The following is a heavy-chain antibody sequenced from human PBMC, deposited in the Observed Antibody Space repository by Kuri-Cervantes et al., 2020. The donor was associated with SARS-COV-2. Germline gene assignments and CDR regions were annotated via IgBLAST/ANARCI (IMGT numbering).Heavy chain of an antibody. CDR3: VRDGDHWNFDY. J-gene: IGHJ4*02. V-gene: IGHV3-30*07. CDR2: ISYDGSIK. CDR1: GFTFNNYA. D-gene: IGHD1-1*01. Sequence: GGSLRLSCAASGFTFNNYATHWVRQAPGRGLEWMAVISYDGSIKYYADSVKGRFTISRDNSKNTLYLQMNSLRAEDTAVYYCVRDGDHWNFDYWGQGTLVTVSS.